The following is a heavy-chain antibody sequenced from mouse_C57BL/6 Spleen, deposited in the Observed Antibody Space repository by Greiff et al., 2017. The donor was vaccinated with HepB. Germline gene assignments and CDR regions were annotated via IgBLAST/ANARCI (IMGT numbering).Heavy chain of an antibody. CDR3: ARDSSGQGFAY. Sequence: ESGAELARPGASVKMSCKASGYTFTSYTMHWVKQRPGQGLEWIGYINPSSGYTKYNQKFKDKATLTADKSSSTAYMQLSSLTSEDSAVYYCARDSSGQGFAYWGQGTLVTVSA. D-gene: IGHD3-2*02. CDR2: INPSSGYT. CDR1: GYTFTSYT. V-gene: IGHV1-4*01. J-gene: IGHJ3*01.